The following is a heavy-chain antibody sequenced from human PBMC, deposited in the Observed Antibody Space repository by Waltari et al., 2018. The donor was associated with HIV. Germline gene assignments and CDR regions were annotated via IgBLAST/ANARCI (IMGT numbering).Heavy chain of an antibody. V-gene: IGHV1-18*01. D-gene: IGHD2-8*01. Sequence: QVQLVQSGAEVKKPGASVKVSCKASGYTFTSYGISWVRQAPGQGLEWRGVRGADNGYTSYAQKLQSRLTMTSATATVSAYMSLRGLTSDDTGVYYCSRALYSRRTPVDYYYDGMDVWGQGTTVTVSS. J-gene: IGHJ6*02. CDR2: RGADNGYT. CDR1: GYTFTSYG. CDR3: SRALYSRRTPVDYYYDGMDV.